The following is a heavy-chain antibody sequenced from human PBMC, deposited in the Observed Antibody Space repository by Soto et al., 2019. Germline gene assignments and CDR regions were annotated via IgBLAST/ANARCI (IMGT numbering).Heavy chain of an antibody. V-gene: IGHV3-33*01. CDR1: GFTFSSYG. Sequence: QVQLVESGGGVVQPGRSLRLSCAASGFTFSSYGMHWVRQAPGKGLEWVAVIWYDGSNKYYADSVKGRFTISRDNSKNPLYLQMNSLRAEDTAVYYCARGVTYYDILGGGMDVWGQGTTVTVSS. D-gene: IGHD3-9*01. J-gene: IGHJ6*02. CDR3: ARGVTYYDILGGGMDV. CDR2: IWYDGSNK.